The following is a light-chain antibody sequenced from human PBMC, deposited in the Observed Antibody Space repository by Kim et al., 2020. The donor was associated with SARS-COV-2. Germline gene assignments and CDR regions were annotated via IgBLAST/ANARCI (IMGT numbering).Light chain of an antibody. CDR3: RSYTSSSTWV. CDR1: SSDVGGYNY. J-gene: IGLJ3*02. Sequence: QSALTQPASVSGSPGQSITISCTGTSSDVGGYNYVSWYQQHPGKAPKLMIYDVSNRPSVVSNRFSGSKSGNTASLTISGLQAEDEADYYCRSYTSSSTWVFGGGTKVTVL. V-gene: IGLV2-14*03. CDR2: DVS.